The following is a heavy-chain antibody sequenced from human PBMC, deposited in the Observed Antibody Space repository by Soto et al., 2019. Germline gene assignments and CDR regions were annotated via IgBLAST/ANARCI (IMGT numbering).Heavy chain of an antibody. CDR2: IWYDGSNK. J-gene: IGHJ6*02. CDR1: GFTFSSYG. CDR3: ARATYYYDCSGYSAGYVLDV. D-gene: IGHD3-22*01. V-gene: IGHV3-33*01. Sequence: GSLRLSCAASGFTFSSYGMHWVRQAPGKGLEWVAVIWYDGSNKYYADSVKGRFTISRDNFKNTLYLQMNSLRAEDTAVYYCARATYYYDCSGYSAGYVLDVWGQGTTVTVS.